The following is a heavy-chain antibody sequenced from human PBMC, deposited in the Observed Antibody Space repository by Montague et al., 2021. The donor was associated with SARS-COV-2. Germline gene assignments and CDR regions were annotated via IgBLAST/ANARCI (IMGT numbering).Heavy chain of an antibody. V-gene: IGHV2-70*01. D-gene: IGHD1-26*01. CDR1: GFSLSTSGMC. Sequence: PALVKPTQTLTLTCTFSGFSLSTSGMCVSWIRQPPGKALEWLALXYWDDDKYYSTSLKTRLTISKDTSKNQVVLTMTNMDPVDTATYYCARILATLDAFDIWGQGTMVTVSS. CDR3: ARILATLDAFDI. J-gene: IGHJ3*02. CDR2: XYWDDDK.